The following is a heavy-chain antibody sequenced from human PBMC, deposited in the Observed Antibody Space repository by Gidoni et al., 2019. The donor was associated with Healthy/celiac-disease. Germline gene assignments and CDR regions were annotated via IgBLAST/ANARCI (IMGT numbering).Heavy chain of an antibody. D-gene: IGHD4-17*01. Sequence: QVQLVQSGAEVKKPGSSVQVSCKASGGTSSRYAISWVRQAPGQGLEWMGGIIPIFGTANYAQKFQGRVTITADESTSTAYMELSSLRSEDTAVYYCARDAHDYGDYSYFQHWGQGTLVTVSS. J-gene: IGHJ1*01. CDR1: GGTSSRYA. CDR3: ARDAHDYGDYSYFQH. V-gene: IGHV1-69*01. CDR2: IIPIFGTA.